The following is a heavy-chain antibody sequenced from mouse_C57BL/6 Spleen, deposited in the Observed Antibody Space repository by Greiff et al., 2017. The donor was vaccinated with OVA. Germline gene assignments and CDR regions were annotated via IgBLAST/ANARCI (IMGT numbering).Heavy chain of an antibody. CDR1: GYTFTSYW. CDR2: IDPSDSYT. D-gene: IGHD1-1*01. J-gene: IGHJ4*01. CDR3: ALYYGSSYYYARDY. V-gene: IGHV1-59*01. Sequence: VQLQQSGAELVRPGTSVKLSCKASGYTFTSYWMHWVQQSPGQGLEWIGVIDPSDSYTNYNQTFKGKATLTVDTSSSTVYMQLSSLTSEDSAVYYSALYYGSSYYYARDYWGQGTSVTVSS.